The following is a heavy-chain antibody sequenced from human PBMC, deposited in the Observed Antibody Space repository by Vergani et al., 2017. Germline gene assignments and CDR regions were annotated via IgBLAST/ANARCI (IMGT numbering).Heavy chain of an antibody. J-gene: IGHJ6*03. CDR3: ARQYCSSTSCYYMDV. D-gene: IGHD2-2*01. V-gene: IGHV5-51*01. Sequence: EVQLVQSGAEVKKPGESLKISCKGSGYSFTSYWIGWVRQMPGKGLEWMGIIYPGDSDTRYSPSFQGQVTISADKSISTAYLQWSSLKASDTAMYYCARQYCSSTSCYYMDVWGKGTTVTVSS. CDR2: IYPGDSDT. CDR1: GYSFTSYW.